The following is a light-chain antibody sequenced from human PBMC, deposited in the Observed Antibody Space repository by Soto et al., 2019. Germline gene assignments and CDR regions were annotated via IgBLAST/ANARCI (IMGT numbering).Light chain of an antibody. J-gene: IGKJ4*01. CDR1: QSVGSD. V-gene: IGKV3-15*01. Sequence: EIVMTQSPATLSVSAGERVTISCRARQSVGSDLAWYQQTPGQAPRVVIYDTSTRATGIPARFSGSGSGTEFTLTISSLQSEDFAVYYCQQYDTWPLTFGEGTKVDIK. CDR3: QQYDTWPLT. CDR2: DTS.